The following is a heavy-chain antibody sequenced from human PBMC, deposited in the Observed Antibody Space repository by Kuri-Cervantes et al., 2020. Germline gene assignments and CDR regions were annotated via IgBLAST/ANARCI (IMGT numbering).Heavy chain of an antibody. J-gene: IGHJ5*02. CDR2: ISYDGSNK. CDR3: ANDGGQGGFDP. D-gene: IGHD3-16*01. V-gene: IGHV3-30-3*02. CDR1: GFTFSSYA. Sequence: GGSLRLSCAASGFTFSSYAMHWVRQAPGKGLEWVAVISYDGSNKYYADSVKGRFTISRDNSKNTLYLQMNSLRAEDTAVYYCANDGGQGGFDPWGQGTLVTVSS.